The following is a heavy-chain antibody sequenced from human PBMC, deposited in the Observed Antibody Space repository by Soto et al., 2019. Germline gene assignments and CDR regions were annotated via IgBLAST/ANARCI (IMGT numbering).Heavy chain of an antibody. CDR1: GGTFSSYA. CDR3: AREIRYSSSSGPYYYYHGMDV. J-gene: IGHJ6*02. D-gene: IGHD6-6*01. Sequence: SVEVSCKASGGTFSSYAISWVRQAPGQGLEWMGGIVPIFGTANYAQKFQGRVTITADKSTSTAYMELSSLRSEDKAVYYCAREIRYSSSSGPYYYYHGMDVWGQGTTVTVSS. V-gene: IGHV1-69*06. CDR2: IVPIFGTA.